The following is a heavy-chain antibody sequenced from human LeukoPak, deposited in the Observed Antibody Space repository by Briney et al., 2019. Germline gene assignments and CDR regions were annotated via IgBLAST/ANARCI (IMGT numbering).Heavy chain of an antibody. CDR3: ARAKVLGDAFDI. CDR2: ISYDGSNK. V-gene: IGHV3-30*01. D-gene: IGHD7-27*01. J-gene: IGHJ3*02. Sequence: AISYDGSNKYYADSVKGRFTISRDNSKNTLYLQMNRLRAEDTAVYYCARAKVLGDAFDIWGQGTMVTVSS.